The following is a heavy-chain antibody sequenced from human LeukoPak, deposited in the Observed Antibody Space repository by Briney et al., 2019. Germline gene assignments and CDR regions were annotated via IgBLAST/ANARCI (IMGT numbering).Heavy chain of an antibody. J-gene: IGHJ3*02. D-gene: IGHD3-22*01. V-gene: IGHV3-53*01. CDR1: GFTVSSNY. CDR3: ARDKDSSGYSDAFDI. Sequence: GGSLRLSCAASGFTVSSNYMSWVRQAPGKGLEWVSVIYSGGSTYYADSVKGRFTISRDNSKNTLYLQMNSLRAEDTAVYYCARDKDSSGYSDAFDIRGQGTMVTVSS. CDR2: IYSGGST.